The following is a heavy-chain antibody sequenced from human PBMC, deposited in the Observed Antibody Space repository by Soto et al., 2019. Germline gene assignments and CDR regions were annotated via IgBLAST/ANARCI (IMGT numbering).Heavy chain of an antibody. CDR2: ISPSNDNS. D-gene: IGHD1-7*01. CDR1: GYAFINYA. Sequence: QVQMLQSGAEVKKPGTSVKVSCKASGYAFINYAVTWVRQAPGEGLEWMGWISPSNDNSYSAQKFQDRVSIATETSWNTAYMELRRRTAADTAVYYCSREGGNTGTSAYWGQGNLVTVSS. J-gene: IGHJ4*02. V-gene: IGHV1-18*01. CDR3: SREGGNTGTSAY.